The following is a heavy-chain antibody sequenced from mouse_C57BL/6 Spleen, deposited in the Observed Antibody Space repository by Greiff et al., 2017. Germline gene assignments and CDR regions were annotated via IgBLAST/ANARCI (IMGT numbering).Heavy chain of an antibody. CDR1: GYTFTSYW. J-gene: IGHJ3*01. CDR2: IYPSDSET. V-gene: IGHV1-61*01. D-gene: IGHD2-4*01. CDR3: ARSYDYDEAPFAY. Sequence: VQLQQPGAELVRPGSSVKLSCKASGYTFTSYWMDWVKQRPGQGLEWIGNIYPSDSETHYNQKFKDKATLTVDKSSSTSYMQLSSLTSEDSAVYYCARSYDYDEAPFAYWGQGTLVTVSA.